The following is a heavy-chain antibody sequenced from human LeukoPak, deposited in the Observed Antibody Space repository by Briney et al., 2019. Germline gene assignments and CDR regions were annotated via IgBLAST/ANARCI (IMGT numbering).Heavy chain of an antibody. D-gene: IGHD3-10*01. V-gene: IGHV4-59*08. CDR3: ARHEGVTMVRGVIRAPYYYYMDV. Sequence: SETLSLTCTVSGGSISSYYSSWIRQPPGKGLEWIGYIYYSGSTNYNPSLKSRVTVSVDTSKNQFSLKLSSVTAADTAVYYCARHEGVTMVRGVIRAPYYYYMDVWGKGTTVTVSS. CDR2: IYYSGST. CDR1: GGSISSYY. J-gene: IGHJ6*03.